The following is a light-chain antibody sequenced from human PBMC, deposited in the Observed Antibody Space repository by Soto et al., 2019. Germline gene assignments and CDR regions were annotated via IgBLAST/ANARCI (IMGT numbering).Light chain of an antibody. J-gene: IGLJ2*01. Sequence: QSVLTQPASVSGSHGQSITISCTGTSSDVGGYKYVSWYQQHPGKVPKLMIYEVSNRPSGVSNRFSGSKSGNTASLTISGLQAEDEAEYYCSSYTTSATLVFGVGTKLTVL. CDR2: EVS. CDR1: SSDVGGYKY. V-gene: IGLV2-14*01. CDR3: SSYTTSATLV.